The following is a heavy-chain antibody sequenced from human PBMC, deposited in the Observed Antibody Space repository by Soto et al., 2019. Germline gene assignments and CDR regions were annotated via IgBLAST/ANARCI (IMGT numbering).Heavy chain of an antibody. V-gene: IGHV3-11*01. J-gene: IGHJ4*02. Sequence: QVQLVESGGGLVKPGGSLRLSCAASGFTFSDYYMSWMRQAPGKELEWVSYISTSGRTIFYADSVKGRFTISRDNSKNSLYLQMNSLRVEDTAVYYSARAVSGSGFYFDYWGQGTLLTVSS. CDR3: ARAVSGSGFYFDY. CDR1: GFTFSDYY. D-gene: IGHD6-19*01. CDR2: ISTSGRTI.